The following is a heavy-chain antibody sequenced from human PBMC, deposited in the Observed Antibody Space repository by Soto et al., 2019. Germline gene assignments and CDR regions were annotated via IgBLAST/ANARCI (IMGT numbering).Heavy chain of an antibody. D-gene: IGHD3-22*01. J-gene: IGHJ4*02. CDR1: GFTFTSSA. V-gene: IGHV1-58*01. CDR3: AVTLWDSSGYYYNDY. CDR2: IVVGSGNT. Sequence: SVKVSCKVSGFTFTSSAVQWVRQARGQRLEWIGWIVVGSGNTNYAQKFQERVTITRDMSTSTAYMELSSLRSEDTAVYYCAVTLWDSSGYYYNDYWGQGTLVTVSS.